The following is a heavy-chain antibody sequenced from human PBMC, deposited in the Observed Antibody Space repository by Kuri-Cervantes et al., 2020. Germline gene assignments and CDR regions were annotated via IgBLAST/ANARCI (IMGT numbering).Heavy chain of an antibody. CDR1: GGSISSGGYS. CDR2: IYHSGST. Sequence: SETLSLTCAVSGGSISSGGYSWSWIRQPPGKGLEWIGYIYHSGSTYYNPSLKSRVTISVDTSKNQFSLKLSSVTAADTAVYYCARSQLAYGDYGVDAFDIWGQGTMVTVSS. V-gene: IGHV4-30-2*01. D-gene: IGHD4-17*01. J-gene: IGHJ3*02. CDR3: ARSQLAYGDYGVDAFDI.